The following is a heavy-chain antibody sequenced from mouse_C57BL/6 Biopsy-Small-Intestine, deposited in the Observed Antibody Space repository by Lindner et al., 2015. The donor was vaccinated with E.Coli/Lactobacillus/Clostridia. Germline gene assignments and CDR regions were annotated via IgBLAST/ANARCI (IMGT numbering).Heavy chain of an antibody. V-gene: IGHV1-18*01. CDR2: FDPEDGET. CDR3: ATDSISDTVVTPD. Sequence: SVKVSCKVSGYTLTELSMHWVRQAPGKGLEWMGGFDPEDGETIYAQNFQGRVIMTEDTSTDTAYMELSSLRSEDTAVYYCATDSISDTVVTPDWGQGTQVTVSS. CDR1: GYTLTELS. J-gene: IGHJ4*01. D-gene: IGHD2-1*01.